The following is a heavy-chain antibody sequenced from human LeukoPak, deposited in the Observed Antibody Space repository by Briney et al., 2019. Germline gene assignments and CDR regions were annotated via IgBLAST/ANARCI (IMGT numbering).Heavy chain of an antibody. D-gene: IGHD4-11*01. V-gene: IGHV3-11*03. CDR3: AMRNYRWDAKYFDY. Sequence: GGSLRLSCATSGFTFTDYPMNWVRQAPGKGLEWVSNIRTSTEGANYAIYADSVQGRFIISRDNAKNSLYLQMNSLRAEDRAVYYCAMRNYRWDAKYFDYWGQGTLVIVSS. CDR2: IRTSTEGANYA. CDR1: GFTFTDYP. J-gene: IGHJ4*02.